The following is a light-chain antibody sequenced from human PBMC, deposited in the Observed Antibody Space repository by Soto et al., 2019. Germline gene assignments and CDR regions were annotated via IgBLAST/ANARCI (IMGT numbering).Light chain of an antibody. Sequence: QSVLPQPPSVSGAPGQRVTISCTGSSSNIGTGFDVHWYQQLPGSAPKLLIYSNNNRPSGVPDRFSVSRSATSASLAITGLQAADEADYYCQSYDSSLSAYVFGTATKLTVL. CDR2: SNN. CDR3: QSYDSSLSAYV. V-gene: IGLV1-40*01. J-gene: IGLJ1*01. CDR1: SSNIGTGFD.